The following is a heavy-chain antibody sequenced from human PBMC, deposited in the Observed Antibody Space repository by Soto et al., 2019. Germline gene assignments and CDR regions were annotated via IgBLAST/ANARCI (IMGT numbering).Heavy chain of an antibody. CDR2: ISYDGSNK. D-gene: IGHD1-20*01. Sequence: QVQLVESGGCVVQPGRSLRLSCAASGFTFSSYGMHWVRQAPGKGLEWVAVISYDGSNKYYADSVKGRFTISRDNSKNTLYLQMNSLRAEDTAVYYCAKGITGTIPLNDYWGQGTLVTVYS. V-gene: IGHV3-30*18. J-gene: IGHJ4*02. CDR1: GFTFSSYG. CDR3: AKGITGTIPLNDY.